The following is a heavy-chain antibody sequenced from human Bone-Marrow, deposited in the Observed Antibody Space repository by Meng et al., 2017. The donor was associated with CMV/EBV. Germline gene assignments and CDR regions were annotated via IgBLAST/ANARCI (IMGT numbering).Heavy chain of an antibody. CDR1: GYTFTAYY. J-gene: IGHJ4*02. V-gene: IGHV1-46*01. D-gene: IGHD1-7*01. CDR3: ASMTFGITGTNRIFDY. CDR2: INPSGGST. Sequence: ASVKVSCKASGYTFTAYYIHWVRQAPGQGLEWMGIINPSGGSTSYAQKFQGRVTMTRDTSTSTVYMELSSLRSEDTAVYYCASMTFGITGTNRIFDYWGQGTLVTVSS.